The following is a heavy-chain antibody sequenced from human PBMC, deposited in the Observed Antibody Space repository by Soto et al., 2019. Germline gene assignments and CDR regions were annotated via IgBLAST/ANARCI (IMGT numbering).Heavy chain of an antibody. CDR1: GGSFSGYY. V-gene: IGHV4-34*01. Sequence: SETLSLTCAVYGGSFSGYYWSWIRQPPGKGLEWIGEINHSGSTNYNPSLKSRVTISVDTSKNQFSLKLSSVTAADTAVYYCARRRLYYDILTGSDYYYYYGMDVWGQGTTVT. CDR3: ARRRLYYDILTGSDYYYYYGMDV. D-gene: IGHD3-9*01. CDR2: INHSGST. J-gene: IGHJ6*02.